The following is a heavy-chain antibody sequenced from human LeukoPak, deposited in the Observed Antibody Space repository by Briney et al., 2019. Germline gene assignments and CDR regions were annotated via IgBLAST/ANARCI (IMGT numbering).Heavy chain of an antibody. Sequence: GASVKVSCKASGFTFTSSAMQWVRQARGQRLEWIGWIVVGSGNTNYAQKFQERVTITRDMSTSTAYMELRSLRSDDTAVYYCARGENDFSYYYGMDVWGQGTTVTVSS. CDR2: IVVGSGNT. J-gene: IGHJ6*02. CDR3: ARGENDFSYYYGMDV. D-gene: IGHD3-3*01. V-gene: IGHV1-58*02. CDR1: GFTFTSSA.